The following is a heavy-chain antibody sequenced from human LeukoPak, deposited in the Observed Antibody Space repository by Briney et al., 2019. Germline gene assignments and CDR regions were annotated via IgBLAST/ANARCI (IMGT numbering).Heavy chain of an antibody. V-gene: IGHV1-18*01. CDR2: ISAYNGNT. Sequence: ASVKVSCTASGYTFTSYGICWVRQAPGQGLEWMGWISAYNGNTNYAQKLQGRVTMTTDTSTSTAYMELRSLRSDDTAVYYCARPYSSGWYHAFDIWGQGTMVTVSS. CDR1: GYTFTSYG. CDR3: ARPYSSGWYHAFDI. D-gene: IGHD6-19*01. J-gene: IGHJ3*02.